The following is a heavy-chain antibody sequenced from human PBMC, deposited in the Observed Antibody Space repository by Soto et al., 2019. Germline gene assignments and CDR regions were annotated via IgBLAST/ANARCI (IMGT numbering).Heavy chain of an antibody. CDR2: THHSGTT. Sequence: SETLSLTCTVSGASITTSYWIWIRQPPGQGLEWIGYTHHSGTTNYNTSLSGRVTMSMDTSKNQFSLRLSSVTAADAAVYFCARGALGGAFDCWGPGALVPVPS. V-gene: IGHV4-59*01. D-gene: IGHD3-16*01. CDR1: GASITTSY. J-gene: IGHJ4*02. CDR3: ARGALGGAFDC.